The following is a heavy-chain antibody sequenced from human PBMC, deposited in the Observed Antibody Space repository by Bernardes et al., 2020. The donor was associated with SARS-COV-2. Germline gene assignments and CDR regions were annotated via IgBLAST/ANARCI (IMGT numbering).Heavy chain of an antibody. CDR2: MNEDGSST. V-gene: IGHV3-74*01. D-gene: IGHD3-22*01. Sequence: GGSLRLSCAGSGYTFSDYWMHWVRQVPGQGPVWVARMNEDGSSTNYADSVKGRFTISRDNAKNTLYLQMNSLRAEDTAVYYCARSSGYIDYWGQGTLVTVSS. CDR3: ARSSGYIDY. CDR1: GYTFSDYW. J-gene: IGHJ4*02.